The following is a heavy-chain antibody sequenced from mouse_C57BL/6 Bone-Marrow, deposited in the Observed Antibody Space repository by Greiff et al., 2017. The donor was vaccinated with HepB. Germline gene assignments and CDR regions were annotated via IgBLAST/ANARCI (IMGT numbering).Heavy chain of an antibody. D-gene: IGHD1-1*01. CDR3: ARGDYGSSHWYFDV. CDR1: GYTFTSYW. V-gene: IGHV1-55*01. J-gene: IGHJ1*03. CDR2: IYPGSGST. Sequence: QVQLQQPGAELVKPGASVKMSCKASGYTFTSYWITWVKQRPGQGLEWIGDIYPGSGSTNYNEKFKSKATLTVDTSSSTAYMQLSSLTSEDSAVYYCARGDYGSSHWYFDVWGTGTTVTVSS.